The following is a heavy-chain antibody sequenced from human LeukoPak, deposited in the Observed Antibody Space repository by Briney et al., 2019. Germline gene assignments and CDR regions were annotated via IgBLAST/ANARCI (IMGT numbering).Heavy chain of an antibody. CDR1: GFTFSSYS. D-gene: IGHD6-13*01. J-gene: IGHJ5*02. CDR3: ARGYNSSWYVGFDP. CDR2: ISSSGNTI. Sequence: PGGSLRLSCAASGFTFSSYSMNWVRQAPGRGLEWISYISSSGNTIYYAGSVKGRFTISRDNAKNSLYLQMDSLRAEDTAVYYCARGYNSSWYVGFDPWGQGTLVTVSS. V-gene: IGHV3-48*04.